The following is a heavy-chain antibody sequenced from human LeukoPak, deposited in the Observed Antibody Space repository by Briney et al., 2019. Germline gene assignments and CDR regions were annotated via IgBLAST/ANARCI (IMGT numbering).Heavy chain of an antibody. CDR1: GGSISSYY. CDR3: ARDYGDQGWFDP. V-gene: IGHV4-59*01. J-gene: IGHJ5*02. CDR2: IYYSGST. Sequence: SGALSLTCTVSGGSISSYYWSWIRQAPGKGLEWIGYIYYSGSTNYNPSLKSRVTISVDTSKNQFSLKLSSVTAADTAVYYCARDYGDQGWFDPWGQGTLVTVSS. D-gene: IGHD4-17*01.